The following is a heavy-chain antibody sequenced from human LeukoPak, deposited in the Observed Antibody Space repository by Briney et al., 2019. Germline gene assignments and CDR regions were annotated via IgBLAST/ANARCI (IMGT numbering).Heavy chain of an antibody. CDR2: INWNGGST. Sequence: GGSLRLSCAASGFTFDDYGMSWVRQAPGKGLEWVSGINWNGGSTGYADSVKGRFTISRDNAKNSLYLQMNSLRAEDTALYYCARVSGLGYCSGGSCYSVRWELPMGGYYFDYWGQGTLVTVSS. D-gene: IGHD2-15*01. J-gene: IGHJ4*02. V-gene: IGHV3-20*04. CDR1: GFTFDDYG. CDR3: ARVSGLGYCSGGSCYSVRWELPMGGYYFDY.